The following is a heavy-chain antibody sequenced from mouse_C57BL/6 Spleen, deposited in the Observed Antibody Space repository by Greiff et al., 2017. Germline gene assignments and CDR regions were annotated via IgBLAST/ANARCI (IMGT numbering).Heavy chain of an antibody. CDR1: GFTFSSYA. J-gene: IGHJ1*03. Sequence: EVKVVESGEGLVKPGGSLKLSCAASGFTFSSYAMSWVRQTPEKRLEWVAYISSGGDYIYYADTVKGRFTISRDNARNTLYLQMSSLKSEDTAMYYCTRATVVGGYFDVWGTGTTVTVSS. CDR3: TRATVVGGYFDV. D-gene: IGHD1-1*01. V-gene: IGHV5-9-1*02. CDR2: ISSGGDYI.